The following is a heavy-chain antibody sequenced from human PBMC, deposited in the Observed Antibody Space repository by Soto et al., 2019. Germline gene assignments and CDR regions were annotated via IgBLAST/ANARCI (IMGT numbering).Heavy chain of an antibody. V-gene: IGHV3-11*06. D-gene: IGHD2-8*01. CDR1: GFLFTDYY. CDR3: ARDLRFSSTNYFDC. CDR2: IDGSSDYT. J-gene: IGHJ4*02. Sequence: QVQLVESGGGLVKHGGSLRLSCTAAGFLFTDYYMSWIRQPPGKGLEWLAYIDGSSDYTNSADSVKGRFTISRDNAKNSVFLQMNNLRADDTAVYYCARDLRFSSTNYFDCLGRGTLVTVSS.